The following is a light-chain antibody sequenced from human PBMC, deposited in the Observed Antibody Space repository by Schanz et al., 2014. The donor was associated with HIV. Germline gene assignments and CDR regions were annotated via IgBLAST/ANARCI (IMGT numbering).Light chain of an antibody. CDR1: SSDVGAYNY. V-gene: IGLV2-14*03. J-gene: IGLJ3*02. Sequence: QSALTQPASVSGSPGQSITISCTGASSDVGAYNYVSWYQQHPGKAPKLMIYDVTNRPSGVSNRFSGSKSGNTASLTISGLQAEDEADYYCTSYTSSSSLLLFGGGTKLTVL. CDR3: TSYTSSSSLLL. CDR2: DVT.